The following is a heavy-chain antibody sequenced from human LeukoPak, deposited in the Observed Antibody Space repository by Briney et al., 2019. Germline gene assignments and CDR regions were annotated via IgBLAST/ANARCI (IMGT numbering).Heavy chain of an antibody. CDR3: ARQGSNSSGWYPVDD. J-gene: IGHJ4*02. V-gene: IGHV1-2*02. CDR1: GYTFTAYY. D-gene: IGHD6-19*01. Sequence: GASVKVSCKTSGYTFTAYYIHWLRQAPGQGLEWMGWMNPNSGGTKCAQTFQGRVTLTRDTSISTAYLEPSSLTSDDTAVYFCARQGSNSSGWYPVDDWGQGTLVTVSS. CDR2: MNPNSGGT.